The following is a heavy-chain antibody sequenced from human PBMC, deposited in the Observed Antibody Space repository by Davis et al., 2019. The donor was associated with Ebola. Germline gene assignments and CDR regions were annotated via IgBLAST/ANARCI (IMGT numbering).Heavy chain of an antibody. D-gene: IGHD4-17*01. CDR3: AKVHPPTTVTTGWFDP. CDR1: GLIFSSHA. J-gene: IGHJ5*02. V-gene: IGHV3-23*01. Sequence: PGGSLRLSCAASGLIFSSHAMSWVRQAPGKGLEWVSSISVRSITYHADSVKGRFTISRDNSKNTLYLQMNSLRAEDTAVYYCAKVHPPTTVTTGWFDPWGQGTLVTVSS. CDR2: ISVRSIT.